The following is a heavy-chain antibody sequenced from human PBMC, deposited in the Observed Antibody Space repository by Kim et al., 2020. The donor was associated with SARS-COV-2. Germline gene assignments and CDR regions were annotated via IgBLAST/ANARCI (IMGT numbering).Heavy chain of an antibody. J-gene: IGHJ6*02. CDR1: GFTFSSYS. V-gene: IGHV3-21*01. D-gene: IGHD1-26*01. CDR2: ISSSSSYI. Sequence: GGSLRLSCAASGFTFSSYSMNWVRQAPGKGLEWVSSISSSSSYIYYADSVKGRFTISRDNAKNSLYLQMNSLRAEDTAVYYCARDRGSYPIYYYYYGMDVWGQGTTVTVSS. CDR3: ARDRGSYPIYYYYYGMDV.